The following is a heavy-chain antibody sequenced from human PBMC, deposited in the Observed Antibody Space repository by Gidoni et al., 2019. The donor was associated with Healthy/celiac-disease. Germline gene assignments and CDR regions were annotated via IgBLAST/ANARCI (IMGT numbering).Heavy chain of an antibody. Sequence: EVQLVESGGGLVQPGGSLRLSCAASGFTFSSYWMSWVRQAPGKGLEWVANIKQDGSEKYYVDSVKGRFTISRDNAKNSLYLQMNSLRAEDTAVYYCASQPPYSSGWFEFDYWGQGTLVTVSS. J-gene: IGHJ4*02. CDR2: IKQDGSEK. CDR3: ASQPPYSSGWFEFDY. CDR1: GFTFSSYW. V-gene: IGHV3-7*01. D-gene: IGHD6-19*01.